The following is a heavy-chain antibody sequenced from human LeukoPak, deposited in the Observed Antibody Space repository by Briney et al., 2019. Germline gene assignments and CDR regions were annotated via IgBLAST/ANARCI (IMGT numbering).Heavy chain of an antibody. CDR3: ARQTNSWSP. D-gene: IGHD6-13*01. J-gene: IGHJ5*02. CDR1: GDSVTSDSAA. V-gene: IGHV6-1*01. Sequence: SQTLSLTCAISGDSVTSDSAAWNWIRQCPSRCLEWLGKTYYRSKWYNDYAESVKSRITINPDTSKNQFSLQLNSVTPEDTAVYYCARQTNSWSPWGQGTLVFVSS. CDR2: TYYRSKWYN.